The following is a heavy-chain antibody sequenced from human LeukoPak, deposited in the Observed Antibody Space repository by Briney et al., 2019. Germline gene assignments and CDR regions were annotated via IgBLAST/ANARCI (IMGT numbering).Heavy chain of an antibody. CDR1: GGTFSSYA. CDR3: ARGQDQWVAGSYFDY. V-gene: IGHV1-69*13. J-gene: IGHJ4*02. D-gene: IGHD6-19*01. Sequence: SVKVSCKASGGTFSSYAIIWVRQAPGQGLEWMGGIIPIFGTANYAQKFQGRVTITADESTSTAYMELSSLRSEDTAVYYCARGQDQWVAGSYFDYWGQGTLVTVSS. CDR2: IIPIFGTA.